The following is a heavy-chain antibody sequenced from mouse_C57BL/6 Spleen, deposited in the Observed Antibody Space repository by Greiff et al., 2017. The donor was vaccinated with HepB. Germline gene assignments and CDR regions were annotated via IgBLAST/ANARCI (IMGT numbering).Heavy chain of an antibody. Sequence: VQLQESGAELVRPGASVTLSCKASGYTFTDYEMHWVKQTPVHGLEWIGAIDPETGGTAYNQKFKGKAILTADKSSSTAYMELRSLTSEDSAVYYCTRGLGYFDSWGQGTTLTVSS. D-gene: IGHD4-1*01. V-gene: IGHV1-15*01. CDR1: GYTFTDYE. J-gene: IGHJ2*01. CDR2: IDPETGGT. CDR3: TRGLGYFDS.